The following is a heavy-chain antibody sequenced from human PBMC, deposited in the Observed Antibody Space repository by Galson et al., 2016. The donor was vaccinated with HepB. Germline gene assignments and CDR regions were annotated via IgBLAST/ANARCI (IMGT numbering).Heavy chain of an antibody. CDR3: TTWLSHHFDY. J-gene: IGHJ4*02. D-gene: IGHD6-19*01. Sequence: SLRLSCAASGFTFRNYALSWVRRAPGKGLEWVSHLYGPTPNTHYADSVRGRFSIYRDNSRDTLYLQMDSLTAEDSAIYYCTTWLSHHFDYWGQGTRVTVSS. V-gene: IGHV3-23*01. CDR1: GFTFRNYA. CDR2: LYGPTPNT.